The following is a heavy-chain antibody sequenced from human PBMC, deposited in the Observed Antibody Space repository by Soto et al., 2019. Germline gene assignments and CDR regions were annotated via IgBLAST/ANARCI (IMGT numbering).Heavy chain of an antibody. CDR1: GYSFSSYW. J-gene: IGHJ4*02. CDR3: ARLGGWGHCSNTRCYTFDY. CDR2: IYPGDSDT. Sequence: GESLKISCKGSGYSFSSYWIGWVRQMPGKGLEWMGIIYPGDSDTRYSPSFQDQVTISADKSISTAYLQWSSLKASDTAMYYCARLGGWGHCSNTRCYTFDYWGQGTPVTVSS. D-gene: IGHD2-2*02. V-gene: IGHV5-51*01.